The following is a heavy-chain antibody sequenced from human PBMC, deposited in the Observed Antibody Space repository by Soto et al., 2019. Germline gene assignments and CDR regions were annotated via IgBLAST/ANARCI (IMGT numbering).Heavy chain of an antibody. V-gene: IGHV5-51*01. Sequence: PGQSLKISCKGSGYSFTSYWVGWVRQMPGKGLEWMGIIYPGDSDTRYSPSFQVQVTISADTSISTAYLQWSSLKPSDTAMYDCGRCFYGSGSHYTPRLDYGCQETLPTISS. D-gene: IGHD3-10*01. CDR2: IYPGDSDT. J-gene: IGHJ4*02. CDR3: GRCFYGSGSHYTPRLDY. CDR1: GYSFTSYW.